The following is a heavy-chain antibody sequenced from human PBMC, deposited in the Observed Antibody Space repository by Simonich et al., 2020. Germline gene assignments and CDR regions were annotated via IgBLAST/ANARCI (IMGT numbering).Heavy chain of an antibody. CDR1: GFTFSSYW. V-gene: IGHV3-74*01. J-gene: IGHJ3*02. Sequence: EVQLVESGGGLVQPGGSLRLSCAASGFTFSSYWMHWVRQAPGKGLGWISRINSDRSTKSYAHSLKGRFTISRDNAKNTLYLQMNSLRAEDTAVYYCARDYSNYDAFDIWGQGTMVTVSS. CDR2: INSDRSTK. D-gene: IGHD4-4*01. CDR3: ARDYSNYDAFDI.